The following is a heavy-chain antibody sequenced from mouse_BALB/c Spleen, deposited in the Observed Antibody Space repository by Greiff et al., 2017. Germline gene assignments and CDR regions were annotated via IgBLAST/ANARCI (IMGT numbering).Heavy chain of an antibody. V-gene: IGHV5-6-5*01. Sequence: EVQVVESGGGLVKPGGSLKLSCAASGFTFSSYAMSWVRQTPEKRLEWVASISSGGSTYYPDSVKGRFTISRDNARNILYLQMSSLRSEDTAMYYCARSNYEMDYWGQGTSVTVSS. J-gene: IGHJ4*01. CDR2: ISSGGST. CDR3: ARSNYEMDY. CDR1: GFTFSSYA. D-gene: IGHD2-5*01.